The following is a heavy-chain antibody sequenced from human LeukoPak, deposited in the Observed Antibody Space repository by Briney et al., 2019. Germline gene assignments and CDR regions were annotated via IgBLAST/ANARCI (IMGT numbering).Heavy chain of an antibody. CDR2: IYYSGST. D-gene: IGHD5-12*01. J-gene: IGHJ6*03. CDR3: ARVATTPNRRYYYYMDV. Sequence: SETLSLTCAVYGGSFSGYYWSWIRQPPGKGLEWIGYIYYSGSTNYNPSLKSRVTISVDTSKNQFSLKLSSVTAADTAVYYCARVATTPNRRYYYYMDVWGKGTTVTVSS. CDR1: GGSFSGYY. V-gene: IGHV4-59*01.